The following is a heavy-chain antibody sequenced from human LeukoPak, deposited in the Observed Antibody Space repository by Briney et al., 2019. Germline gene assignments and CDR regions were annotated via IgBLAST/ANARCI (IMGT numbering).Heavy chain of an antibody. Sequence: PSQTLSLTCTVSGGSISISSGGYYWSWIRQHPGKGLEWIGYIYNSGNTYYNPSLQSRGDISLDTSKKQFSLKLSSVTAADTAVYYCAREVYDSSGHRKFDSWGQGTLVTVSS. D-gene: IGHD3-22*01. CDR3: AREVYDSSGHRKFDS. CDR2: IYNSGNT. V-gene: IGHV4-31*03. J-gene: IGHJ4*02. CDR1: GGSISISSGGYY.